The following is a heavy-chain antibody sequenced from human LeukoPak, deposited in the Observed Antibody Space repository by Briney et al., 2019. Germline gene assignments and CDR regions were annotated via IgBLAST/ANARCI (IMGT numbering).Heavy chain of an antibody. Sequence: GGSLRLSCAASGFTYSYYWMRWVRQAPGKGLEWVANIKQDGSEKYYVDSVRGRFTISRDNAKNSLSLQMNSMRAEDTAVYYCARNELQFYHASSGRFDYWGQGTLVTVSS. CDR1: GFTYSYYW. CDR2: IKQDGSEK. CDR3: ARNELQFYHASSGRFDY. D-gene: IGHD3-22*01. J-gene: IGHJ4*02. V-gene: IGHV3-7*04.